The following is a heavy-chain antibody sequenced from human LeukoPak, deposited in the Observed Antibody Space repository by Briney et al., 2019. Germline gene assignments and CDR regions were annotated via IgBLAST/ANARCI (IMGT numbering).Heavy chain of an antibody. CDR1: SAAISRSY. V-gene: IGHV4-59*08. CDR2: ISYSGVS. CDR3: ARLPEGGYATSLGWLDP. J-gene: IGHJ5*02. Sequence: PWETLSLTCTVPSAAISRSYWIWIRQTPGKGLEWIGDISYSGVSTYNPSLGSRVTISRDTSKNEVSLNLSSVTAADTAVYFCARLPEGGYATSLGWLDPRGQGTRVTVSS. D-gene: IGHD5-24*01.